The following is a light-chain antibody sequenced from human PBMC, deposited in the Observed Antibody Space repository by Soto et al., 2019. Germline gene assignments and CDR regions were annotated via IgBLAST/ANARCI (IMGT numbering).Light chain of an antibody. Sequence: DIQMTQSPSTLSASVGDTVTITCRASQSISRWLAWYQQKPGKAPKILISDASILENGVPSRFSGTGSGTEFPLTISNLQPDDFATYFCQQYNSFSLITFGQGTQLEIK. CDR3: QQYNSFSLIT. V-gene: IGKV1-5*01. CDR2: DAS. CDR1: QSISRW. J-gene: IGKJ5*01.